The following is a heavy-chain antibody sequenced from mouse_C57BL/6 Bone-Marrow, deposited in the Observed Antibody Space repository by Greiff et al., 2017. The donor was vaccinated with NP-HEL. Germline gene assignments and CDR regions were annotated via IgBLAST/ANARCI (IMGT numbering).Heavy chain of an antibody. CDR3: AKEEGGSDYYAMDY. CDR2: IWRGGST. D-gene: IGHD1-1*02. Sequence: QVQLQQSGPGLVQPSQSLSITCTVSGFSLTSYGVHWVRQSPGKGLEWLGVIWRGGSTDYNAAFMSRLSITKDNSKSQVFFKMNSLQADDTAIYYCAKEEGGSDYYAMDYWGQGTSVTVSS. CDR1: GFSLTSYG. V-gene: IGHV2-5*01. J-gene: IGHJ4*01.